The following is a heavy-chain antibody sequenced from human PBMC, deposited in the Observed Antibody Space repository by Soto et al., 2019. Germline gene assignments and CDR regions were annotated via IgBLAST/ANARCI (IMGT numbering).Heavy chain of an antibody. CDR3: VREDCGGGLCKRFDY. J-gene: IGHJ4*02. Sequence: GGSLRLSCEASGFTFSSYWMHWAREAPGKGLVWVSSIRGDGIIITHADSVKGRFAVSRDNGKSTLYLQMNSLRAEDTAVYYCVREDCGGGLCKRFDYWGQGTPVTVSS. V-gene: IGHV3-74*03. CDR2: IRGDGIII. CDR1: GFTFSSYW. D-gene: IGHD2-15*01.